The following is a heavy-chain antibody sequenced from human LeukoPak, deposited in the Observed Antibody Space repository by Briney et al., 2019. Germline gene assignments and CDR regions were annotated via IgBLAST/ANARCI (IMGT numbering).Heavy chain of an antibody. Sequence: SETPSLTCAVYGGSFSGYYWSWIRQPPGKGLEWIGEINHSGSTNYNPSLKSRVTISVDTSKNQFSLKLSSVTAADTAVYYCARVKGQDTAPWGQGTLVTVSS. CDR3: ARVKGQDTAP. CDR2: INHSGST. CDR1: GGSFSGYY. J-gene: IGHJ5*02. V-gene: IGHV4-34*01. D-gene: IGHD5-18*01.